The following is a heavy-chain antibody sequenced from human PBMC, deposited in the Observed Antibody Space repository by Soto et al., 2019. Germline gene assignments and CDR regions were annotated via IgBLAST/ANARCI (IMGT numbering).Heavy chain of an antibody. CDR3: ARDKITGLFDY. CDR1: GGSTSSSNW. CDR2: IYHSGST. D-gene: IGHD2-8*02. V-gene: IGHV4-4*02. J-gene: IGHJ4*02. Sequence: PSETLSLTCAVSGGSTSSSNWWSWVRQPPGKGLEWIGEIYHSGSTNNNPSLKSRVTISVDTSKNQFSLKLTSVTAADTAVYYCARDKITGLFDYWGQGTLITVSS.